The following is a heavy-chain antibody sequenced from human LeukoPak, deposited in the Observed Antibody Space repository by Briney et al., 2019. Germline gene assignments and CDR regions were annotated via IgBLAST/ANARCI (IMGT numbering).Heavy chain of an antibody. D-gene: IGHD2-2*02. V-gene: IGHV3-53*01. CDR3: AKHLYASCYTAFDY. J-gene: IGHJ4*02. CDR2: IYSGGST. Sequence: GGSLRLSCAASGFTVSSNYMSWVRQAPGKGLEWVSVIYSGGSTYYADSVKGRFTISRDNSKNTLYLQMNSLRAEDTAVYYCAKHLYASCYTAFDYWGQGTLVTVSS. CDR1: GFTVSSNY.